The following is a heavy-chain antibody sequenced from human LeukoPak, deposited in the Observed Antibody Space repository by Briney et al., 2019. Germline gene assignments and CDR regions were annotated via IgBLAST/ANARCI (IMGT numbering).Heavy chain of an antibody. Sequence: GASVKVSCKASGYTFTGYYMHWVRQAPGQGLEWMGWINPNSGGTNYAQKFQGWVTMTRDTSISTAYMELSRLRSDDTAVYYCARVFGSSGWHLDWYFDLWGRGTLVTVSS. CDR1: GYTFTGYY. CDR3: ARVFGSSGWHLDWYFDL. CDR2: INPNSGGT. J-gene: IGHJ2*01. V-gene: IGHV1-2*04. D-gene: IGHD6-19*01.